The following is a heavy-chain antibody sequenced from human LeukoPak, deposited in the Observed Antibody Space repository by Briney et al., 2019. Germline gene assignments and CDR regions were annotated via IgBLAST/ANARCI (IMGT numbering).Heavy chain of an antibody. D-gene: IGHD6-19*01. V-gene: IGHV4-59*01. J-gene: IGHJ4*02. CDR3: ARDAYSSGYYFFDY. CDR1: GGSITSYY. CDR2: GYYSGTT. Sequence: SETLSLTCTVSGGSITSYYRTWVRQPPGKGLEWIGYGYYSGTTNYNLSLKSRVTISVDASKNQFSLKVSSVTAADTAVYHCARDAYSSGYYFFDYWGQGTLVTVSS.